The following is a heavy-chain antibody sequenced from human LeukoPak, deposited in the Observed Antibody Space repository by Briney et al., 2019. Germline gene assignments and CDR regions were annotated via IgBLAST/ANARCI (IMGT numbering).Heavy chain of an antibody. D-gene: IGHD6-13*01. Sequence: VASVKVSCKASGYTFTGYYMHWVRQAPGQGLEWMGWINPNSGGTNYAQKFQGRVTMTRDTSISTAYMELSRLRSDDTAVYYCATATSSSWYLFDYWGQGTLVTVSS. CDR2: INPNSGGT. J-gene: IGHJ4*02. V-gene: IGHV1-2*02. CDR1: GYTFTGYY. CDR3: ATATSSSWYLFDY.